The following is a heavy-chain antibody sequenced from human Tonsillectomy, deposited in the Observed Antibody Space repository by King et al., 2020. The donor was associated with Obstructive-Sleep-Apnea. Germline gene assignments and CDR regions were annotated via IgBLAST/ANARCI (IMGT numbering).Heavy chain of an antibody. CDR2: IYYSGST. Sequence: QLQESGPGLVKPSETLSLTCTVSGGSISSSSYYWGWIRQPPGKGLEWIGSIYYSGSTYYNPSLKSRVTISVDTSKNQFSLKLSSVTAADTAVYYCARDFVAAGTGLDYWGQGTLVTVSS. V-gene: IGHV4-39*07. CDR3: ARDFVAAGTGLDY. D-gene: IGHD6-13*01. J-gene: IGHJ4*02. CDR1: GGSISSSSYY.